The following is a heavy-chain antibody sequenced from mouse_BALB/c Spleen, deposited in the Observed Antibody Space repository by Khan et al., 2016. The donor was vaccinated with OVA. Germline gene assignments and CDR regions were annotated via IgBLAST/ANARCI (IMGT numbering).Heavy chain of an antibody. Sequence: QIQLVQSGAELARPGASVKLSCKASGYTFTDYNINWVKQRTGQGLEWIGEIYPGSGNTYYNEKFKGKATLTADKSSSTAYMQLSSLTSEDSAVYFCAREWGAWFHYWGQGTLVTVSA. CDR1: GYTFTDYN. J-gene: IGHJ3*01. CDR2: IYPGSGNT. V-gene: IGHV1-77*01. CDR3: AREWGAWFHY.